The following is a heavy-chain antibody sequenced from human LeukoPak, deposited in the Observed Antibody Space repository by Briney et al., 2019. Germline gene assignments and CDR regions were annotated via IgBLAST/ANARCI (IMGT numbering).Heavy chain of an antibody. Sequence: PGGSLRLSCAVSGFTFSSYWMSWVRQAPGKGLEWVANIKQDGSEKYYVDSVKGRFTISRDNAKNSLYLQMNSLRAEDTAVYYCARVFFYVSGSYPVFDYWGQGTLVTVSS. D-gene: IGHD3-16*02. CDR2: IKQDGSEK. CDR1: GFTFSSYW. V-gene: IGHV3-7*01. J-gene: IGHJ4*02. CDR3: ARVFFYVSGSYPVFDY.